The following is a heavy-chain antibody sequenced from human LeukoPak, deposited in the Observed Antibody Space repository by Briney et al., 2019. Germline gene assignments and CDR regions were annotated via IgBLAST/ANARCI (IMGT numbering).Heavy chain of an antibody. Sequence: PGGSLRLSCAASGFTFSSYGMHWVRQAPGKGLEWVAVISYDGSNKYYADSVKGRFTISRDNSKNTLYLQMNSLRAEDTAVYYCAKAELLWFGELSFDYWGQRTLVTVSS. J-gene: IGHJ4*02. CDR2: ISYDGSNK. CDR1: GFTFSSYG. D-gene: IGHD3-10*01. CDR3: AKAELLWFGELSFDY. V-gene: IGHV3-30*18.